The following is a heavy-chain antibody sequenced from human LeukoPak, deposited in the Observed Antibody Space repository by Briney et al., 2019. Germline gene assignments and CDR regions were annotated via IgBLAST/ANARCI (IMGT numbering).Heavy chain of an antibody. Sequence: ASVKVSCKASGYTFTGYYMHWVRQAPGQGLEWMGWINPNSGGTNYAQKFQGRVTMTRDTSISTAYMELSRPRSDDTAVYYCARDRGDFWSGYYGYYYMDVWGKGTTVTVSS. CDR2: INPNSGGT. J-gene: IGHJ6*03. V-gene: IGHV1-2*02. CDR3: ARDRGDFWSGYYGYYYMDV. CDR1: GYTFTGYY. D-gene: IGHD3-3*01.